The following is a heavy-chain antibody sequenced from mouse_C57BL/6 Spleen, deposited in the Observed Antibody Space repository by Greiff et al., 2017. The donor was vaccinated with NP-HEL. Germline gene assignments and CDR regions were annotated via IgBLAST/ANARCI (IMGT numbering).Heavy chain of an antibody. CDR3: ARWDYYGSNDY. CDR2: IYPGDGDT. J-gene: IGHJ2*01. Sequence: QVQLQQSGPELVKPGASVKISCKASGYAFSSSWMNWVKQRPGKGLEWIGRIYPGDGDTNYNGKFKGKATLTADKSSSTAYMQLSSLTSEDSAVDFCARWDYYGSNDYWGKGTTLTVSS. D-gene: IGHD1-1*01. V-gene: IGHV1-82*01. CDR1: GYAFSSSW.